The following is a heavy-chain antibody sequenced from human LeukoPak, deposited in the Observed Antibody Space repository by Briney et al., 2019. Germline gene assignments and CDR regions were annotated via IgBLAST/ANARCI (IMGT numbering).Heavy chain of an antibody. D-gene: IGHD4-17*01. CDR1: GFSFSSYG. CDR2: TNGGGDYT. J-gene: IGHJ4*02. V-gene: IGHV3-23*01. CDR3: SKGANIGGDYGVFDY. Sequence: AGSLRLSCSASGFSFSSYGMHWLRQAPGKGLEWVSSTNGGGDYTYYADSVRGRFSISRDNSDNTLYLQMSSLRADDTAVYYCSKGANIGGDYGVFDYWGQGTLVTVSS.